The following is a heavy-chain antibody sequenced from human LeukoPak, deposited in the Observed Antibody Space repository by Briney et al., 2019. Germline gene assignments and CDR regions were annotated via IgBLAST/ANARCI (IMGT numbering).Heavy chain of an antibody. CDR1: GFTFSSYA. V-gene: IGHV3-23*01. D-gene: IGHD3-3*01. CDR2: ISGSGGSA. CDR3: ARGGDFWSGYHDC. J-gene: IGHJ4*02. Sequence: PGGSLRLSCAASGFTFSSYAMSWVRQAPGKGLEWVSAISGSGGSAYYADSVKGRFTISRDNAKNTLYLQMNSLRAEDTAVYYCARGGDFWSGYHDCWGQGTLVTVFS.